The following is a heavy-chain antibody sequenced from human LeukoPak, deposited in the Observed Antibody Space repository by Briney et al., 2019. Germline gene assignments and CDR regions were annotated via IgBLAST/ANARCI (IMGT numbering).Heavy chain of an antibody. D-gene: IGHD3-22*01. Sequence: SETLSLTCTVSGGSISSSSYYWGWIRQPPGKGLEWIGNIYYSGSTYYNPSLKSRVTISVDTSKNQFSLKLSSVTAADTAVYYCARGLLRNAFDIWGQGTMVTVSS. CDR3: ARGLLRNAFDI. J-gene: IGHJ3*02. CDR2: IYYSGST. V-gene: IGHV4-39*01. CDR1: GGSISSSSYY.